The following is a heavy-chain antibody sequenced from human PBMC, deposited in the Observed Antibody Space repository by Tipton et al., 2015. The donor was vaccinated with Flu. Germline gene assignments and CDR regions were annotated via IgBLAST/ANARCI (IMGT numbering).Heavy chain of an antibody. Sequence: QVQLVQSGAEVKKPGSSVKVSCKASGGTFSSYTITWVRQAPGQGLEWMGGITPILGISKSAQKFQGRVTITADDSTSTAYMGLSSLRSEDTAVYYCARGYYGAKMAVGHAFDIWGQGTLVTVSS. J-gene: IGHJ3*02. CDR3: ARGYYGAKMAVGHAFDI. CDR1: GGTFSSYT. D-gene: IGHD3-10*01. V-gene: IGHV1-69*01. CDR2: ITPILGIS.